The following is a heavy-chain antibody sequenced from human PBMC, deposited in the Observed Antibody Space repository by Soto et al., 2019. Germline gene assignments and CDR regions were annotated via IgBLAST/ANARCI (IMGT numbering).Heavy chain of an antibody. Sequence: QVQLVQSGGEVKKPGASVKVSCKASGDTVTKYGISWVRQAPGQGLEWLGWISFYNGHTNYALKFQDRITFTTDTATSTLSMELRSLTSDDTAVYYCASATSIAVAGKETWGQGTVVTVSS. V-gene: IGHV1-18*01. CDR2: ISFYNGHT. CDR1: GDTVTKYG. J-gene: IGHJ4*02. CDR3: ASATSIAVAGKET. D-gene: IGHD6-19*01.